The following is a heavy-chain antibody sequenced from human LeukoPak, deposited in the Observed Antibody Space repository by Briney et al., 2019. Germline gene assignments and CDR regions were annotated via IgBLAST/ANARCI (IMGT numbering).Heavy chain of an antibody. D-gene: IGHD2-2*01. CDR3: ALGDCSSTSCYVFDY. V-gene: IGHV4-59*01. J-gene: IGHJ4*02. CDR2: IFNSGST. CDR1: GGHISSYY. Sequence: SETLSLTCTVSGGHISSYYWSWIRQPPGKGLEWIGYIFNSGSTNYNPSLKSRVSISVDTSKNQFSLKLSSVTAADTAVYFCALGDCSSTSCYVFDYWGQGTLVTVS.